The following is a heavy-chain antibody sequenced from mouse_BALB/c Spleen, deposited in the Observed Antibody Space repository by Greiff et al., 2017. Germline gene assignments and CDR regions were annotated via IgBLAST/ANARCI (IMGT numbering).Heavy chain of an antibody. V-gene: IGHV1-81*01. D-gene: IGHD2-1*01. CDR2: IYPGSGST. CDR3: ERRETSTETPYSFDY. J-gene: IGHJ2*01. CDR1: GYTFTDYV. Sequence: QVQLQHSGPELVKPGASVKMSCKASGYTFTDYVISWVKQRTGQGLEWIGEIYPGSGSTYYNEKFKGKATLTADKSSNTAYMQLSSLTSEASVVYFCERRETSTETPYSFDYWGQGTTLTVSS.